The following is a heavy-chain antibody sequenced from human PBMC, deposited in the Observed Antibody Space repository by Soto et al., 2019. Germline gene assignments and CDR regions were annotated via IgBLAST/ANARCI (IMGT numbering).Heavy chain of an antibody. D-gene: IGHD1-7*01. CDR2: ISAYNGDT. Sequence: QVRLVQSGAEVKKPGASVKVSCKASGYTFITHGISWVRQAPGQGLEWMGRISAYNGDTKYAQKCQGRVTLTTDKSTTTAYMEMRSLRSDDTAVYYCARDGTRGVLGLNKYYYVDVWGEGTTVTVSS. J-gene: IGHJ6*03. CDR3: ARDGTRGVLGLNKYYYVDV. V-gene: IGHV1-18*01. CDR1: GYTFITHG.